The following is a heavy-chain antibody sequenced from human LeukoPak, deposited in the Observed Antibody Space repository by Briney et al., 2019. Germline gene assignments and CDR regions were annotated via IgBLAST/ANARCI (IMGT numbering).Heavy chain of an antibody. V-gene: IGHV3-23*01. J-gene: IGHJ4*01. CDR1: GFNFANYA. CDR3: AKAVLNNDNSGYSGFDY. Sequence: GGSLRLPCAASGFNFANYAVTGVRQAPGKGLEWVSSISDRGGDTYYADSVKGRFTISRDNSKNTLYLQMNSLKADDTALYYCAKAVLNNDNSGYSGFDYWGQGTLVTVSS. CDR2: ISDRGGDT. D-gene: IGHD3-22*01.